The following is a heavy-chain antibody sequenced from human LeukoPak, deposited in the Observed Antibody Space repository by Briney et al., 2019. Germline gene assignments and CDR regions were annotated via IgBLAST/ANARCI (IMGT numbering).Heavy chain of an antibody. Sequence: GGSLRLSCTASGFPFIGYSMKWFSHAPGEGRVWISYIGIDSGNTKYADSVRGRFTISADKSKNSLYLQMNSLRVEDTAVYYCARDHNYAFDNWGQGTLVSVAS. D-gene: IGHD1-1*01. CDR1: GFPFIGYS. CDR3: ARDHNYAFDN. V-gene: IGHV3-48*01. CDR2: IGIDSGNT. J-gene: IGHJ4*02.